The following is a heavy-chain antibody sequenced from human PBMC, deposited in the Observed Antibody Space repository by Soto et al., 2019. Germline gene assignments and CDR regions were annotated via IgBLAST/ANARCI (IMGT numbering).Heavy chain of an antibody. CDR3: ARGVYLSLVRTGWFDP. V-gene: IGHV4-59*11. Sequence: QVQLQESGPGLVKASETLSLTCTVSGTSMSGHFWSWMRQPPGKGLEWIGYGYYSGSTLYNPSLKSRGTISLDTSKIHFSLRLNSVTSADTAVYYCARGVYLSLVRTGWFDPWGQGTLVTVSS. CDR1: GTSMSGHF. J-gene: IGHJ5*02. CDR2: GYYSGST. D-gene: IGHD3-10*01.